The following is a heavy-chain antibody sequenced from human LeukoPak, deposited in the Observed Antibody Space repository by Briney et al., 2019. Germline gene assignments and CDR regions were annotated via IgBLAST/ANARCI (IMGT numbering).Heavy chain of an antibody. CDR2: IYSGGST. Sequence: PGGSLRLSCAASGFTFSSYAMSWVRQAPGKGLEWVSVIYSGGSTYYADSVKGRFTISRDNSKNTLYLQMNSLRAEDTAVYYCARGGSGSYSRWGQGTLVTVSS. D-gene: IGHD1-26*01. V-gene: IGHV3-66*02. CDR3: ARGGSGSYSR. J-gene: IGHJ4*02. CDR1: GFTFSSYA.